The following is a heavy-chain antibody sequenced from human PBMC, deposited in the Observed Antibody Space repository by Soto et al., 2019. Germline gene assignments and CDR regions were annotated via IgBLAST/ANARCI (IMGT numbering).Heavy chain of an antibody. Sequence: SVKVSCKASGGTFSSYAISWVRQAPGQGLEWMGGIIPIFGTANYAQKFQGRVTITADESTSTAYMELSSLRSEDTAVYYCAINAGYCSGGSCYGGDYWGQGTLVSVSS. D-gene: IGHD2-15*01. CDR1: GGTFSSYA. CDR2: IIPIFGTA. V-gene: IGHV1-69*13. J-gene: IGHJ4*02. CDR3: AINAGYCSGGSCYGGDY.